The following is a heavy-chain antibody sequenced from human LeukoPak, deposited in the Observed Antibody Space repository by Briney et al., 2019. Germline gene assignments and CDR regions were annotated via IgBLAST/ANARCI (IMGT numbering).Heavy chain of an antibody. CDR1: GFTFSSYA. CDR2: IYYSGST. J-gene: IGHJ6*02. V-gene: IGHV4-30-4*08. CDR3: ARDSKGYCSSTSCMVDGMDV. Sequence: LRLSCAASGFTFSSYAMSWVRQPPGKGLEWIGYIYYSGSTYYNPSLKSRVTISVDTSKNQFSLKLSSVTAADTAVYYCARDSKGYCSSTSCMVDGMDVWGQGTTVTVSS. D-gene: IGHD2-2*01.